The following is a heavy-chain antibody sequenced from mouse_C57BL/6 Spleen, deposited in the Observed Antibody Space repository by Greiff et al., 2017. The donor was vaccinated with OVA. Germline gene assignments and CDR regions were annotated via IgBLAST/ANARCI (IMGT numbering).Heavy chain of an antibody. Sequence: VQLQQSGAELVKPGASVKLSCKASGYTFTSYWMHWVKQRPGQGLEWIGMIHPNSGSTNYNEKFKSKATLTVDKSSSTAYMQLSSLTSEDSAVYYCARGGYGYPYAMDYWGQGTSVTVSS. V-gene: IGHV1-64*01. J-gene: IGHJ4*01. CDR2: IHPNSGST. CDR1: GYTFTSYW. CDR3: ARGGYGYPYAMDY. D-gene: IGHD2-2*01.